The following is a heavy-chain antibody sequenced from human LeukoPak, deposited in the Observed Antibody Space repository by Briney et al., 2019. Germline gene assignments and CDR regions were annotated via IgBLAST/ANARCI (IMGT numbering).Heavy chain of an antibody. Sequence: GGSLRLSCAASGFSFSTHDMHWVRQAPGKGLEWVAVISYDGSTEYYIDSVKGRFTISRDNSKNTLYLQMNSLRAEDTAVYYCAKETYSTSWQLDSWGQGTLVTVSS. CDR3: AKETYSTSWQLDS. CDR2: ISYDGSTE. D-gene: IGHD2-2*01. J-gene: IGHJ4*02. CDR1: GFSFSTHD. V-gene: IGHV3-30*18.